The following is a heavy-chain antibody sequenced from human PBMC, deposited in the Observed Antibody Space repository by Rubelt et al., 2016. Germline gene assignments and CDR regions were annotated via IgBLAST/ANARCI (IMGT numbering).Heavy chain of an antibody. V-gene: IGHV4-4*07. J-gene: IGHJ6*02. CDR1: GGSISSYY. D-gene: IGHD3-10*01. CDR3: DRGGHDYYGSGIYGMDV. CDR2: IYTSGST. Sequence: QLQLQESGPGLVKPSETLSLTCTVSGGSISSYYWSWIRQPAGKGLEWIGRIYTSGSTNYNPSLKILFCMSVDTSKNQVSRKLSSVTAADTAVYYCDRGGHDYYGSGIYGMDVWGQGTTVTVSS.